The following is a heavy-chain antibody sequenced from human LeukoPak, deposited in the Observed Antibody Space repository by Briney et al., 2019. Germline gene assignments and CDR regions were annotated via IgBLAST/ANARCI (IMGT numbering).Heavy chain of an antibody. Sequence: GGSLRLSCAASGFTFSSYWMSWVRQAPGKGLEWVANIKQDGSEKYYVDSVEGRFTISRDNAKNSLYLQMNSLRAEDTAVYYCARVRGVTIFGVVEVAFDYWGQGTLVTVSS. CDR2: IKQDGSEK. CDR1: GFTFSSYW. CDR3: ARVRGVTIFGVVEVAFDY. J-gene: IGHJ4*02. V-gene: IGHV3-7*01. D-gene: IGHD3-3*01.